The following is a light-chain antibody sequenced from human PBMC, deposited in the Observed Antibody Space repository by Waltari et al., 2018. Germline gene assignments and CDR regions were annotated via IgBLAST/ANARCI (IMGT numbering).Light chain of an antibody. CDR2: AAS. Sequence: DIQMTQSPSSLSVSVGDRVTITCRASQLVDNFLNWYQQKPGQAPSLLIYAASSLQSGVPSRFSGRGSGTDFTLTISSLQPEDFATYYCQQSYTTPYTSGQGTRLDIK. CDR3: QQSYTTPYT. V-gene: IGKV1-39*01. CDR1: QLVDNF. J-gene: IGKJ2*01.